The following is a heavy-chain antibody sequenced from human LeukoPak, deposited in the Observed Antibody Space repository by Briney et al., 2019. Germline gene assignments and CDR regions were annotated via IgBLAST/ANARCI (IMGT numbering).Heavy chain of an antibody. D-gene: IGHD3-3*01. CDR2: ITADNFNT. CDR3: ARVRTPFGVVASPDALDV. CDR1: GYTFNSYP. V-gene: IGHV1-18*01. J-gene: IGHJ3*01. Sequence: GASVKVSCKASGYTFNSYPLTWVRQAPGVGFEWVGWITADNFNTNYAQKFQGRVTLTKETSTNTPYMEMRSLMSDDTAVYYCARVRTPFGVVASPDALDVWGQGTAVSVSS.